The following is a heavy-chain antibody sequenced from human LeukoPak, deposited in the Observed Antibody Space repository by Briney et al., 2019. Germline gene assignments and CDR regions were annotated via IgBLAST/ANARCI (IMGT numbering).Heavy chain of an antibody. CDR3: ARGSGYVLDY. J-gene: IGHJ4*02. CDR2: ISTGGRTI. D-gene: IGHD2-15*01. V-gene: IGHV3-48*03. CDR1: GFSFSAFE. Sequence: PGGSLRLSCAASGFSFSAFEMNWVRQAPGKGLEWISHISTGGRTIYYADSVKGRFTISRDNAKNSLYLQMTSLRGEDTGVYYCARGSGYVLDYWTQGTLVTVSS.